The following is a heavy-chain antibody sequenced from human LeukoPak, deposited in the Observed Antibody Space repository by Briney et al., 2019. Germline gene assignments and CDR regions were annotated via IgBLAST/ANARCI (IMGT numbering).Heavy chain of an antibody. CDR3: ARVRGYRSSTYYFDY. Sequence: ASVKVSCKASGYTFTGYYMHWVRQAPGQGLEWMGWINPNSGGTNYAQKFQGRVTMTRDTSISTAYMELSRLRSDDTAVYYCARVRGYRSSTYYFDYWGQGTLVTVSS. CDR1: GYTFTGYY. J-gene: IGHJ4*02. CDR2: INPNSGGT. D-gene: IGHD6-13*01. V-gene: IGHV1-2*02.